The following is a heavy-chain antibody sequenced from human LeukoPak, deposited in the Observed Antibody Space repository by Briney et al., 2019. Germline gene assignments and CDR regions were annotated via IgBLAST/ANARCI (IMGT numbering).Heavy chain of an antibody. CDR3: ARDLCGSYYFY. D-gene: IGHD1-26*01. J-gene: IGHJ4*02. CDR2: INTYKGNT. CDR1: GYTFNSYG. Sequence: ASVNVSCTASGYTFNSYGISWVRQAPGQGLEWMGWINTYKGNTNYAQKLQGRVTITTDTSTSTAYMELRSLTSDDTAVYYCARDLCGSYYFYWGQGTLVTVSS. V-gene: IGHV1-18*01.